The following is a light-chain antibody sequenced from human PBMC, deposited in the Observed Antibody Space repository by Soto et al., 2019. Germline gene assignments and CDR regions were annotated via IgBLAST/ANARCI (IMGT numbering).Light chain of an antibody. Sequence: QSALTQPPSASGSPGQSVTISCTGTSSDVGDNYVSWYQHHPGKAPKVIIFEGTKRPSGVSHRFSASRSANTASLTISGLQADDEADYYCCSYGGRTTYVFGTGTKLTVL. CDR2: EGT. J-gene: IGLJ1*01. CDR1: SSDVGDNY. CDR3: CSYGGRTTYV. V-gene: IGLV2-8*01.